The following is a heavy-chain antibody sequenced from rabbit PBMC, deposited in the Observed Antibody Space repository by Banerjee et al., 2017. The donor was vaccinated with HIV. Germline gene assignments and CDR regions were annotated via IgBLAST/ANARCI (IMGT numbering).Heavy chain of an antibody. CDR3: ARDYYGGYVGYVFNL. J-gene: IGHJ4*01. CDR2: ITGDRGVA. V-gene: IGHV1S45*01. Sequence: QQQLEESGGGLVKPGGTLTLTCKASGFSLSNNYVISWVRQAPGKGLEWIGCITGDRGVAYYASWAKGRFAISKTSSTTVTLQMTSLTAADTATYFCARDYYGGYVGYVFNLWGPGTLVTVS. CDR1: GFSLSNNYV. D-gene: IGHD7-1*01.